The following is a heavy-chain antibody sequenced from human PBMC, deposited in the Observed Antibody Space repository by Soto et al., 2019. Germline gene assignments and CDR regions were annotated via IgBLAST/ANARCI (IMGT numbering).Heavy chain of an antibody. CDR3: AHIVVAGLGYYFDY. J-gene: IGHJ4*02. Sequence: QITLKESGPTLVKPTQTLTLTCTFSGFSLSSTRMAVGWIRQPPGKALEWLALIYWDDDKRYSPFLKSRLTITKATSKNQVVLTMSNMDPVDTARYYCAHIVVAGLGYYFDYWGQGTLVTVSS. V-gene: IGHV2-5*02. CDR2: IYWDDDK. D-gene: IGHD6-19*01. CDR1: GFSLSSTRMA.